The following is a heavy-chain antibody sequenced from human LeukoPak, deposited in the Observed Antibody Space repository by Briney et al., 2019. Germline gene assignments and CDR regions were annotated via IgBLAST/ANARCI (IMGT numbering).Heavy chain of an antibody. V-gene: IGHV3-23*01. CDR3: AKLSSRGIASAGIDY. D-gene: IGHD6-13*01. CDR1: GFTFSSYA. Sequence: GGSLRLSCAASGFTFSSYAMSWVRQAPGKGLEWVSAISGSGGSTYYADSVKGRFTISRDNSKNTLYLQMNSLRAEDKALYYCAKLSSRGIASAGIDYWGQGTLVTVSS. J-gene: IGHJ4*02. CDR2: ISGSGGST.